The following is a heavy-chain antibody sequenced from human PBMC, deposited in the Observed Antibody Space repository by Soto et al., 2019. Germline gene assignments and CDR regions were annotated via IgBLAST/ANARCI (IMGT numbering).Heavy chain of an antibody. CDR2: ISSSSSYI. CDR1: GFTFSSYS. CDR3: ARDVGGSYLGFDY. Sequence: PGGSLRLSWAASGFTFSSYSMNWVRQAPGKGLEWVSSISSSSSYIYYADSVKGRFTISRDNAKNSLYLQMNSLRAEDTAVYYCARDVGGSYLGFDYWGQGTLVTVSS. J-gene: IGHJ4*02. D-gene: IGHD1-26*01. V-gene: IGHV3-21*01.